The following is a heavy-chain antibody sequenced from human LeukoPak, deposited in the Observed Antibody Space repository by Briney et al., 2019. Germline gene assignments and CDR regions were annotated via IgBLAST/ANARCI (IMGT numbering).Heavy chain of an antibody. CDR1: GGSFSGYY. Sequence: SETLSLTCAVYGGSFSGYYWSWIRQPPGKGLEWIGEINHSGSTNYSPSLKSRVTISVGTSKNQFSLKLTSVTAADTAVYYCARGVYNYGSDCYFDLWGRGTLVTVSS. CDR2: INHSGST. D-gene: IGHD5-18*01. V-gene: IGHV4-34*01. J-gene: IGHJ2*01. CDR3: ARGVYNYGSDCYFDL.